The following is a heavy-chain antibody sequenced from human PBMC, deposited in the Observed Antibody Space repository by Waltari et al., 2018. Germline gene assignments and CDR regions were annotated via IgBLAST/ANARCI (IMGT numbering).Heavy chain of an antibody. V-gene: IGHV1-2*02. CDR3: ARAIGWEQIDY. D-gene: IGHD1-26*01. Sequence: TVSCKASEDTFNGYYIQWVRQAPGQGLEWMGWINPNSGDKNYGAKFRGRVTMTRDTSIHTAYMELSRLRSDDTAIYFCARAIGWEQIDYWGQGTLVTVSS. J-gene: IGHJ4*02. CDR1: EDTFNGYY. CDR2: INPNSGDK.